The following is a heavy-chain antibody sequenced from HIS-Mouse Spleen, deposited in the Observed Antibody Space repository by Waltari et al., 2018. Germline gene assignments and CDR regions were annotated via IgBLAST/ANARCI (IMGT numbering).Heavy chain of an antibody. Sequence: QLQLQESGPGLVKPSETLSLTCTVPGGSLSSSSYYWGWLRQPPGKGLEWIGSIYYSGSTYYNPSLKSRVTISVDTSKNQFSLKLSSVTAADTAVYYCAYGDYFDYWGQGTLVTVSS. J-gene: IGHJ4*02. CDR3: AYGDYFDY. D-gene: IGHD4-17*01. CDR2: IYYSGST. CDR1: GGSLSSSSYY. V-gene: IGHV4-39*01.